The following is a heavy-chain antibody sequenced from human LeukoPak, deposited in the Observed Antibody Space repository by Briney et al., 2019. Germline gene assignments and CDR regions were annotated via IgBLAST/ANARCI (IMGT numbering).Heavy chain of an antibody. D-gene: IGHD6-19*01. J-gene: IGHJ4*02. Sequence: ASVKVSCTASGYTFTSYAMHWVRQAPGQRLEWMGWINAGNGNTKYSQKFQGRVTITRDTSASTAYMELSSLRSEDTAVYYCARDYSSGWAGTFDYWGQGTLVTVSS. CDR2: INAGNGNT. V-gene: IGHV1-3*01. CDR1: GYTFTSYA. CDR3: ARDYSSGWAGTFDY.